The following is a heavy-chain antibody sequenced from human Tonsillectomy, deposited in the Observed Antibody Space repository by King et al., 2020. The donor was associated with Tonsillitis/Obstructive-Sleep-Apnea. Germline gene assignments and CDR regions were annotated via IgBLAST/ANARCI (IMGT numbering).Heavy chain of an antibody. V-gene: IGHV3-74*01. Sequence: VRLVESGGGLVQPGGSLRLSCAASGFTFSSYWMHWVRQAPGKGLVWVSRINSDGSSTSYGDSVKGRFTISRDNAKNTLFLQMNSLRAEDTAVYYCARDLDYGDPNWFDPWGQGTLVTVSS. CDR1: GFTFSSYW. CDR2: INSDGSST. D-gene: IGHD4-17*01. J-gene: IGHJ5*02. CDR3: ARDLDYGDPNWFDP.